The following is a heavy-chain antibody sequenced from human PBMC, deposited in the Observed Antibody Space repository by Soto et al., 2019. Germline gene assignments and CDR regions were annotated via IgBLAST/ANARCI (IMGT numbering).Heavy chain of an antibody. CDR1: GYTFTSYA. D-gene: IGHD3-16*01. CDR3: ARVEMTVGDFDY. J-gene: IGHJ4*02. Sequence: ASVKVSCKASGYTFTSYAMHWVRQAPGQRLEWMGWINAGNGNTKYSQKFQGRVTITRDTSASTAYMELSSLRSEDTAVYYCARVEMTVGDFDYWGQGTLVTVSS. V-gene: IGHV1-3*01. CDR2: INAGNGNT.